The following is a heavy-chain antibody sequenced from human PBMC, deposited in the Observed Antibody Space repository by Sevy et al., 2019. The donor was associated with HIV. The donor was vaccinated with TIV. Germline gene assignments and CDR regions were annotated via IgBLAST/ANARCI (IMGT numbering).Heavy chain of an antibody. V-gene: IGHV3-7*03. Sequence: GGSLRLSCAASGFTFSSYWMSWVRQAPGKGLEWVANIKQDGSEKYYVDSVKGRFTISRDNAKNSLYLQMNSLRAEDTAVYYCARVISGPEDYYYYYGMDVWGQGITVTVSS. J-gene: IGHJ6*02. D-gene: IGHD3-10*01. CDR2: IKQDGSEK. CDR3: ARVISGPEDYYYYYGMDV. CDR1: GFTFSSYW.